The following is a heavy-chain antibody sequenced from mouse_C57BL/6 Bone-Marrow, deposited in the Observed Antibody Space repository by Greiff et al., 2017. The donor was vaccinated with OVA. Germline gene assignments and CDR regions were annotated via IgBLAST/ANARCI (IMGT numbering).Heavy chain of an antibody. Sequence: QVQLQQPGTELVKPGASVKLSCKASGYTFTSYWMHWVKQRPGQGLEWIGNINPSNGGTNYNEKFKSKATLTVDKSSSTAYMQLSSLTSEDSAVYYCARGGYYRGYWYFDVWGTGTTVTVSS. CDR3: ARGGYYRGYWYFDV. J-gene: IGHJ1*03. V-gene: IGHV1-53*01. CDR2: INPSNGGT. D-gene: IGHD2-3*01. CDR1: GYTFTSYW.